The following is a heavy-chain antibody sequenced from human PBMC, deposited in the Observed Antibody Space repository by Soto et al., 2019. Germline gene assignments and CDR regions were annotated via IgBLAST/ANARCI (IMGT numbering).Heavy chain of an antibody. J-gene: IGHJ4*02. V-gene: IGHV4-39*01. D-gene: IGHD3-3*01. CDR2: IYYSGST. CDR3: XXXXXSGYYTHDY. CDR1: GGSISSSSYY. Sequence: QLQLQESGPGLVKPSETLSLTCTVSGGSISSSSYYWGWIRQPPGKGLEWIGSIYYSGSTYYNPSLKSRVTISVDTSKXXXXXXXXXXXXXXXXXXXXXXXXXSGYYTHDYWGQGTLVTVSS.